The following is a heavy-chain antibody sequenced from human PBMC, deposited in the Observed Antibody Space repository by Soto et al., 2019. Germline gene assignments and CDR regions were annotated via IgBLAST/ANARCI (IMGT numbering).Heavy chain of an antibody. J-gene: IGHJ3*02. Sequence: GAPVKVSCKACGYSFTSFGISWVPQAPGQGLEWMGWISAYNGNTNYAQKLQGRVTMTTDTSTSTAYMELRSLRSDDTAVYYCARDMYYYDSSGYSWDWASDAFDIWGQGTMVTVS. CDR1: GYSFTSFG. CDR2: ISAYNGNT. CDR3: ARDMYYYDSSGYSWDWASDAFDI. V-gene: IGHV1-18*01. D-gene: IGHD3-22*01.